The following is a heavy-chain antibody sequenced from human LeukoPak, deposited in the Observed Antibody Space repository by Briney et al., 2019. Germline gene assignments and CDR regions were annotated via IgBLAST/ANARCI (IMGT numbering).Heavy chain of an antibody. Sequence: SGTLSLTCAVSGGSVSSSNWCSWVRQSPGKGLEWIAAIHGTGSTNYNPSLKSRVTISVDTSKNQFSLKLSSVTAADTAVYYCARDRYGYEGDAFDIWGQGTMVTVSS. V-gene: IGHV4-4*02. CDR2: IHGTGST. D-gene: IGHD5-18*01. J-gene: IGHJ3*02. CDR1: GGSVSSSNW. CDR3: ARDRYGYEGDAFDI.